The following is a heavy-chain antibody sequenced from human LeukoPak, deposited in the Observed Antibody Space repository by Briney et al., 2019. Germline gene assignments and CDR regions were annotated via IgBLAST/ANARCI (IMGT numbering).Heavy chain of an antibody. V-gene: IGHV4-4*07. CDR2: IYTSGST. J-gene: IGHJ4*02. D-gene: IGHD3-9*01. Sequence: SETLSLTCTVSGGSISSYYWSWIRQPAGKGLEWIGRIYTSGSTNYNPSLKSRVTMSVDTSKNQFSLKLSSVTAADTAVYYCARLMRYFDWLLFDYWGQGTLVTVSS. CDR1: GGSISSYY. CDR3: ARLMRYFDWLLFDY.